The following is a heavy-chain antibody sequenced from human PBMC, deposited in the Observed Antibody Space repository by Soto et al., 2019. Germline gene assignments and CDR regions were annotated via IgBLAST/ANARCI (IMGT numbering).Heavy chain of an antibody. V-gene: IGHV3-15*01. J-gene: IGHJ2*01. CDR1: GFTFSNAW. CDR3: TTLGSPPGGSYFFAAGRHYWYFDL. CDR2: IKSKTDGGTT. D-gene: IGHD1-26*01. Sequence: PGGSLRLSCAASGFTFSNAWMSWVRQAPGKGLEWVGRIKSKTDGGTTDYAAPVKGRFTISRDDSKNTLYLQMNSLKTEDTAVYYCTTLGSPPGGSYFFAAGRHYWYFDLWGRGTLVTVSS.